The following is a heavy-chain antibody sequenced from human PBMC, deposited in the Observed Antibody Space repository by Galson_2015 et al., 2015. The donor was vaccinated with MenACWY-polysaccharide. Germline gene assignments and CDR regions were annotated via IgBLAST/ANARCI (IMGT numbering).Heavy chain of an antibody. CDR1: RFSVSHFG. J-gene: IGHJ6*03. Sequence: SLRLSCAASRFSVSHFGMHWVRQAPGKGLEWVAVISYGGDSQYYGDSVRGRFTISTDTSNNTLYLQMTSLTTEDTAVYYCAKVMTYLYQYIDVWGQGTTVIVSS. V-gene: IGHV3-30*18. CDR3: AKVMTYLYQYIDV. CDR2: ISYGGDSQ. D-gene: IGHD2-2*01.